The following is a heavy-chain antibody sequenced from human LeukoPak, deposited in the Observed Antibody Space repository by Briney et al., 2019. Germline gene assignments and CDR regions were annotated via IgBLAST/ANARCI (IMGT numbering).Heavy chain of an antibody. V-gene: IGHV3-30*02. CDR2: IPYDGSNK. CDR3: AKESCSGGSCYYVVMATAYDY. D-gene: IGHD2-15*01. Sequence: GGSLRLSCAASGFTLSSYGMHWVRQAPGKGLEWVAFIPYDGSNKFYADSVKGRFTISRDNSMGTLYLQMNSLRAEDTAVYYCAKESCSGGSCYYVVMATAYDYWGQGTLVTVSS. CDR1: GFTLSSYG. J-gene: IGHJ4*02.